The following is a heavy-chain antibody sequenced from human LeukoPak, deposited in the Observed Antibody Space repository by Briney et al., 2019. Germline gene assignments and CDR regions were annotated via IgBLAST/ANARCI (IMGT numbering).Heavy chain of an antibody. V-gene: IGHV4-30-4*08. CDR3: ARGGYYSNPPGY. CDR1: GYSISSGYY. J-gene: IGHJ4*02. Sequence: SETLSLTCAVSGYSISSGYYWGWIRQPPGKGLEWIGYIYYSGSTYYNPSLKSRVTISVDTSKNQFSLKLSSVTAADTAVYYCARGGYYSNPPGYWGQGTLVTVSS. D-gene: IGHD4-11*01. CDR2: IYYSGST.